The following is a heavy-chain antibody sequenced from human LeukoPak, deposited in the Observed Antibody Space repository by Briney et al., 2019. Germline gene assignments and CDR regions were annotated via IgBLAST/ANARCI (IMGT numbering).Heavy chain of an antibody. V-gene: IGHV1-46*01. Sequence: ASVKVSCKASGYTFTSYYMHWVRQAPGQGLEWMGIINPSGGSTSYAQKFQGRVTITADKSTSTAYMELSSLRSEDTAVYYCARTKYYYDSSGYYPPRWFDPWGQGTLVTVSS. CDR2: INPSGGST. D-gene: IGHD3-22*01. CDR1: GYTFTSYY. CDR3: ARTKYYYDSSGYYPPRWFDP. J-gene: IGHJ5*02.